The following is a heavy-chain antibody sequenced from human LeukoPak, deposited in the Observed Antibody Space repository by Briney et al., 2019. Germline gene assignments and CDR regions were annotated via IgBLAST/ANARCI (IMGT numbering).Heavy chain of an antibody. V-gene: IGHV1-69*13. CDR3: ARERYYYDSSGLRAGDFDY. CDR2: IIPIFGTA. CDR1: GGTFSSYA. Sequence: ASVKVSCKASGGTFSSYAISWVRQAPGQGLEWMGGIIPIFGTANYAQKFQGRVTITADESTSTAYMELSSLRSEDTAVYYCARERYYYDSSGLRAGDFDYWGQGTLVTVS. D-gene: IGHD3-22*01. J-gene: IGHJ4*02.